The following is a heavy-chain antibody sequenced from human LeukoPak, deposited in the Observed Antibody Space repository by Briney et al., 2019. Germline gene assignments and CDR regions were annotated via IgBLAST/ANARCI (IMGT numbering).Heavy chain of an antibody. D-gene: IGHD3-3*01. J-gene: IGHJ4*02. CDR1: GFTFSSFT. CDR3: ARDYSYGSGYLY. V-gene: IGHV3-21*01. CDR2: ITTSIRYI. Sequence: GGSLRLSCAASGFTFSSFTMNWVRQAPGKGLEWVSSITTSIRYIYYADSVKGRLTISRDNAKKSLYIQMNSLRAEETAVYYCARDYSYGSGYLYWGQGTLVTVSS.